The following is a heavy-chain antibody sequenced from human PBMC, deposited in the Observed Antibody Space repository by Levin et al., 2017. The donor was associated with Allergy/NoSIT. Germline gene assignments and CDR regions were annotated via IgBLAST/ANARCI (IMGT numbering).Heavy chain of an antibody. V-gene: IGHV3-23*01. CDR1: GFTISSYA. D-gene: IGHD2-15*01. CDR2: ISGSGDTT. J-gene: IGHJ4*02. CDR3: AKDPCGGSCPYY. Sequence: HPGESLKISCAASGFTISSYAMSWVRQAPGKGLEWVSTISGSGDTTYYADSVKGRFTISRDSSRNTLYLQMNSLRAEDTAVYYCAKDPCGGSCPYYWGQGTLVTVSS.